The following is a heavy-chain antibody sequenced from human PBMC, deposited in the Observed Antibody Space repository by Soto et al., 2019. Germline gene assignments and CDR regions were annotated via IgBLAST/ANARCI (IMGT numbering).Heavy chain of an antibody. CDR2: IYYSGST. J-gene: IGHJ5*02. CDR1: GGSISSGGYY. CDR3: ARGSGYGGNSGRNWFDP. D-gene: IGHD4-17*01. V-gene: IGHV4-31*03. Sequence: QVQLQESGPGLVKPSQTLSLTCTVSGGSISSGGYYWSWIRQHPGKGLEWIGYIYYSGSTYYNPSLKSRVTISVDTSKNQFALKLSSVTAADTAVYYCARGSGYGGNSGRNWFDPWGQGTLVTVSS.